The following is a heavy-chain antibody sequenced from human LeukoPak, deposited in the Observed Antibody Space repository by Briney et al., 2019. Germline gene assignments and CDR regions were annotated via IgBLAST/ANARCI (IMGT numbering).Heavy chain of an antibody. D-gene: IGHD3-10*01. V-gene: IGHV1-46*01. J-gene: IGHJ4*02. Sequence: ASVKVSCKASGYTFTSYYLYWVRQAPGQGLEWMGVINPSGGSTTSAQKFQGRVTMARDTSTSTVYMELRSLRSEDTAVYYCAREVADYYGSGSPYFDYWGQGTLVTVSS. CDR3: AREVADYYGSGSPYFDY. CDR1: GYTFTSYY. CDR2: INPSGGST.